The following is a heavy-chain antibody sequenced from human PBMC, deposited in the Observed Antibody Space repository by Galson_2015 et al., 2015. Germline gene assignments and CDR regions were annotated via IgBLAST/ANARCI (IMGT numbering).Heavy chain of an antibody. D-gene: IGHD2-2*02. CDR3: TSFRLRGERYCSSTSCYSEGYYYYYGMDV. Sequence: SLRLSCAASGFTFSGSAMHWVRQASGKGLEWVGRIRSKANSYATAYAASVKGRFTISRDDSKNTAYLQMNSLKTEDTAVYYCTSFRLRGERYCSSTSCYSEGYYYYYGMDVWGQGTTVTVSS. J-gene: IGHJ6*02. V-gene: IGHV3-73*01. CDR2: IRSKANSYAT. CDR1: GFTFSGSA.